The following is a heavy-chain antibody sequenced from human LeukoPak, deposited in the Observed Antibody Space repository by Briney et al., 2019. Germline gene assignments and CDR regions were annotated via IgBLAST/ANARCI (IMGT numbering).Heavy chain of an antibody. Sequence: PGGSLRLSCAASGFTFSSYGMHWVRQAPGKGLEWVAVIWYGGSNKYYADSVKGRFTISRDNSKNTLYLQMSSLRAEDTAVYYCAKDVIKGSPLWVDYFDYWGQGTLVTVSS. CDR1: GFTFSSYG. CDR3: AKDVIKGSPLWVDYFDY. V-gene: IGHV3-33*06. CDR2: IWYGGSNK. D-gene: IGHD5-18*01. J-gene: IGHJ4*02.